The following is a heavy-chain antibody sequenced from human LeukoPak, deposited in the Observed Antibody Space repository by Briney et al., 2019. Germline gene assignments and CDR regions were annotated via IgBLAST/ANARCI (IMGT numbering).Heavy chain of an antibody. CDR3: ARVGYSYGYYFDY. J-gene: IGHJ4*02. V-gene: IGHV4-30-2*01. D-gene: IGHD5-18*01. CDR1: GGSIRSGGYY. Sequence: SQTLSLTCTVSGGSIRSGGYYWSWIRQTPGKGLEWIGYISPSGSPYYNPSLKSRVTISVDTSKNQFSLNLRSVTAADTAVYYCARVGYSYGYYFDYWGQGTLVTVSS. CDR2: ISPSGSP.